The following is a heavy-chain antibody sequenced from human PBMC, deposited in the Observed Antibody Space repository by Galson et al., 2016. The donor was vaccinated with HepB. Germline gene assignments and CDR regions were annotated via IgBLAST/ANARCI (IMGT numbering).Heavy chain of an antibody. V-gene: IGHV3-23*01. CDR1: GFTFSSYA. Sequence: SLRLSCAASGFTFSSYAMSWVRQAPGKGLEWVSAISGSGGSTYYADSVKGRFTISRDNSKNRFSLSLSSVTAADAAIYFCASPDPSTGRDDAFDLWGQGTMVTVSS. J-gene: IGHJ3*01. CDR3: ASPDPSTGRDDAFDL. CDR2: ISGSGGST. D-gene: IGHD2-8*02.